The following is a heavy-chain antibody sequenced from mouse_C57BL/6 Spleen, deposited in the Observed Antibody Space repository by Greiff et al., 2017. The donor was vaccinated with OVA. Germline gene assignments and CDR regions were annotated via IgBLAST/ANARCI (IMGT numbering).Heavy chain of an antibody. Sequence: QVQLQQPGAELVKPGASVKMSCKASGYTFTSYWITWVKQRPGQGLEWIGDIYPGSGSTNYNEKFKSKATRTVDTSSSTAYMQLSSLTSEDSAVYYCARGRDSSGYDYWGQGTTLTVSS. V-gene: IGHV1-55*01. CDR2: IYPGSGST. CDR1: GYTFTSYW. CDR3: ARGRDSSGYDY. J-gene: IGHJ2*01. D-gene: IGHD3-2*02.